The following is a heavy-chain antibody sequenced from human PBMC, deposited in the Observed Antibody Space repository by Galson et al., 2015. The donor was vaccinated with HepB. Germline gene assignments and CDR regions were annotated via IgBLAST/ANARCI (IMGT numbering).Heavy chain of an antibody. CDR1: GYTFTSYG. CDR3: ARLSYHYDSSGYSWFDP. J-gene: IGHJ5*02. V-gene: IGHV1-18*01. CDR2: ISADNGNT. Sequence: SVKVSCKASGYTFTSYGISWVRQAPGQGLEWMGWISADNGNTKYAQKLQGRVTMTTDTSTSTAYMELRSLRSDDTAVYYCARLSYHYDSSGYSWFDPWGQGTLVTVSS. D-gene: IGHD3-22*01.